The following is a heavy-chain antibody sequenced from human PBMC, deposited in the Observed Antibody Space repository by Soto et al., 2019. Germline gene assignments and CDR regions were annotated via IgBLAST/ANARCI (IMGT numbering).Heavy chain of an antibody. J-gene: IGHJ6*02. D-gene: IGHD1-20*01. CDR2: IDIGTPFM. CDR1: GFSFSNFT. Sequence: EVQLVESGGGLVKPGGSLRLSCAASGFSFSNFTMNWVRQAPGKGLEWVTSIDIGTPFMFYADSVTGPFTITRDNSKKSVYLQMNSLRAEDTAVYYCARETESYSWNDGLMDVWGQGTTVTVSS. CDR3: ARETESYSWNDGLMDV. V-gene: IGHV3-21*01.